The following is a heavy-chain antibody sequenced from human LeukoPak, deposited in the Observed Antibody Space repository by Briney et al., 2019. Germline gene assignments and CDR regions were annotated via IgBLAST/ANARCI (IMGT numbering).Heavy chain of an antibody. V-gene: IGHV3-7*01. CDR2: INQDGSKE. Sequence: GGSLRLSCAASGFTFSNYWMTWVRQAPGKGLEWVANINQDGSKEYYMDSVKARFTISRDNAKNSLSLQMNSLRAEDTAVYYCVRDGGVSGYDLLDYWGQGTLVTISS. D-gene: IGHD5-12*01. CDR3: VRDGGVSGYDLLDY. J-gene: IGHJ4*02. CDR1: GFTFSNYW.